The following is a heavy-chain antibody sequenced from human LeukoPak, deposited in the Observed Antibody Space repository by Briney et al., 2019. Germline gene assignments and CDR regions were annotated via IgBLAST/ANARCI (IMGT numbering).Heavy chain of an antibody. V-gene: IGHV3-7*01. Sequence: GGSLRLSCAASGFTFSNFWMNWVRQAPGKGLEWVAHIKGDGGDKNYVDSVKGRFTISRDNAKKSLYLQMNSLTADDTAVYYCARGTGWYPDYWGQGILVTVSS. CDR2: IKGDGGDK. CDR1: GFTFSNFW. J-gene: IGHJ4*02. CDR3: ARGTGWYPDY. D-gene: IGHD6-19*01.